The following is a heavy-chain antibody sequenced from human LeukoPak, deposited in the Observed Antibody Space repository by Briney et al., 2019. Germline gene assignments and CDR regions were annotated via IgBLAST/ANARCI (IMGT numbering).Heavy chain of an antibody. D-gene: IGHD5-24*01. CDR3: ARRERDGYNQNWFDP. CDR1: GGSISSYY. V-gene: IGHV4-59*08. CDR2: IYYNGST. Sequence: SETLSLTCTVSGGSISSYYWSWLRQPPGKGLEWIGYIYYNGSTNYNPSLKSRVTISVDTSKNQFSLKLSSVTAADTAVYYCARRERDGYNQNWFDPWGQGTLVTVSS. J-gene: IGHJ5*02.